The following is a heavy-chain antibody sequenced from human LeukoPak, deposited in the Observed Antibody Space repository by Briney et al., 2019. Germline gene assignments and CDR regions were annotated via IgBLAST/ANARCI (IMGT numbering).Heavy chain of an antibody. J-gene: IGHJ4*02. V-gene: IGHV1-46*01. CDR2: INPSGGST. Sequence: ASVKVSCKASGYTFTSYYMHWVRQAPGQGLEWMGIINPSGGSTSYAQKFQGRVTMTRDTSTSTVYMELSSLRAEDTAVYYCARDGSAQYSYDICYYFDYWGQGTLVTVSS. D-gene: IGHD5-18*01. CDR1: GYTFTSYY. CDR3: ARDGSAQYSYDICYYFDY.